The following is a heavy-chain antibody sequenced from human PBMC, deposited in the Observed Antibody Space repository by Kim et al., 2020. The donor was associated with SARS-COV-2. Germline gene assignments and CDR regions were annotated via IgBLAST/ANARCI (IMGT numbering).Heavy chain of an antibody. CDR3: AAGATPSPLDY. V-gene: IGHV1-69*13. CDR2: LIPIFGTA. Sequence: SVKVSCKASGGTFSSYAISWVRQAPGQGLEWMEGLIPIFGTANYAQKFQGRVTITADESTSTAYMELSSLRSEDTAVYYCAAGATPSPLDYWGQGTLVTVSS. CDR1: GGTFSSYA. D-gene: IGHD1-26*01. J-gene: IGHJ4*02.